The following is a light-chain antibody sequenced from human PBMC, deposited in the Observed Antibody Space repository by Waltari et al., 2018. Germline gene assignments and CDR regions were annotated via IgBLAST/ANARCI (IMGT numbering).Light chain of an antibody. Sequence: QLVLTQSPSASASLGASVKLTCTLSSGHSRNVIARLQQPPEKGPRYLMKVNSDGSHSKGDEIPDRFSGSSSGAERYLTISSLQSEDEADYYCQTGGHGTWVFGGGTKLTVL. CDR1: SGHSRNV. V-gene: IGLV4-69*01. CDR3: QTGGHGTWV. J-gene: IGLJ3*02. CDR2: VNSDGSH.